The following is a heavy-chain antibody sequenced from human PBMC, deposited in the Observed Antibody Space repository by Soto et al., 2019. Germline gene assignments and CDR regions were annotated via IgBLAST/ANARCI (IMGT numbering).Heavy chain of an antibody. CDR2: ISYDGSNK. CDR3: ARDYGDGYFDY. J-gene: IGHJ4*02. V-gene: IGHV3-30-3*01. Sequence: PVGSLRLSCAASGFTFSSYAMHWVRQAPGKGLEWVAVISYDGSNKYYADSVKGRFTISRDNSKNTLYLQMNSLRAEDTAVYYCARDYGDGYFDYWGQGTLVTVSS. CDR1: GFTFSSYA. D-gene: IGHD4-17*01.